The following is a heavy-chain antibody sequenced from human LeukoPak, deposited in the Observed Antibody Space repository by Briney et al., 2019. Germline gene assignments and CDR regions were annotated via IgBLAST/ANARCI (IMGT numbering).Heavy chain of an antibody. CDR1: GYTLTELS. CDR2: FDPEDGET. D-gene: IGHD3-22*01. Sequence: ASVKVSCKVSGYTLTELSMHWVRQAPGKGLEWMGGFDPEDGETIYAQKFQGRVTMTEDTSTDTAYMELSSLRSEDTAVYYCATAHDSSGYLPFDYWGQGTLVTVSS. J-gene: IGHJ4*02. CDR3: ATAHDSSGYLPFDY. V-gene: IGHV1-24*01.